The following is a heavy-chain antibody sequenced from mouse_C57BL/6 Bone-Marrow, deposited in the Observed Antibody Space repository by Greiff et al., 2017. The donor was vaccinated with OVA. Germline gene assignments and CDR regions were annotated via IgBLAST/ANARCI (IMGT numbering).Heavy chain of an antibody. D-gene: IGHD1-1*01. CDR3: TREAFDYYGSSDAMDY. CDR2: ISSGGDDI. CDR1: GFTFSSYA. J-gene: IGHJ4*01. Sequence: EVKLVESGEGLVKPGGSLKLSCAASGFTFSSYAMSWVRQTPEKRLEWVAYISSGGDDIYYADTVKGRFTISRDHARNTLYLQMSSLKSEDTAMYYCTREAFDYYGSSDAMDYWGQGTSVTVSS. V-gene: IGHV5-9-1*02.